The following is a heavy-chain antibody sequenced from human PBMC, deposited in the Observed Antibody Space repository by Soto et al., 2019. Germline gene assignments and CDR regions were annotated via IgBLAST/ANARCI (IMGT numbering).Heavy chain of an antibody. Sequence: ASVKVSCKASGYTFTSYDINWVRQATGQGLEWMGWMNPNSGNTGYTQKFQGRVTMTRNTSISTAYMELSSLRSEDTAVYYCARRVAAAGNNWFDPWGQGTLVTVSS. CDR1: GYTFTSYD. D-gene: IGHD6-13*01. CDR3: ARRVAAAGNNWFDP. V-gene: IGHV1-8*01. CDR2: MNPNSGNT. J-gene: IGHJ5*02.